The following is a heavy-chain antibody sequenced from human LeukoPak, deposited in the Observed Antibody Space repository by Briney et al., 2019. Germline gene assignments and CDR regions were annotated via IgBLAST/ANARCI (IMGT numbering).Heavy chain of an antibody. CDR2: INPDGSEV. Sequence: PGGSLRLSCAASGFTFSNYWMRWVRQAPGKGLEWLANINPDGSEVYYVDSVKGRFTITRDKDKNSLYLQINSLRADDTAVYYCARHQGSMIVVRTTTWYFDLWGRGTLVTVSS. CDR3: ARHQGSMIVVRTTTWYFDL. J-gene: IGHJ2*01. V-gene: IGHV3-7*01. D-gene: IGHD3-22*01. CDR1: GFTFSNYW.